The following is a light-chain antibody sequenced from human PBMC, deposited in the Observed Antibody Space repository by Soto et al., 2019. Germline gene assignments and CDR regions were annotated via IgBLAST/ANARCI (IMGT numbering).Light chain of an antibody. CDR1: QSVSSSY. CDR3: QQFGSSPRGT. J-gene: IGKJ1*01. Sequence: EIVLTQSPGTLSLSPGERATLSCRASQSVSSSYLAWYQQKPGQAPRLLIYGASSRATGIPDRFSGSGSGTDFTLTISRLEPEDFAVSYCQQFGSSPRGTFGQGTKVEIK. V-gene: IGKV3-20*01. CDR2: GAS.